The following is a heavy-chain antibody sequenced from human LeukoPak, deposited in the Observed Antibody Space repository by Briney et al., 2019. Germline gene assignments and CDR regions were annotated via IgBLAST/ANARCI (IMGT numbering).Heavy chain of an antibody. V-gene: IGHV3-53*01. CDR2: IYTGGYT. J-gene: IGHJ1*01. CDR3: ARDWELRL. Sequence: AGGSLRLSCAASGFTVRSNYMSWVRQARGNGLEWVSVIYTGGYTYYSDSVKGRFTISRDNSKNTLYLQMNSLRVEDTAVYYCARDWELRLWGQGTLVTVSS. CDR1: GFTVRSNY. D-gene: IGHD1-26*01.